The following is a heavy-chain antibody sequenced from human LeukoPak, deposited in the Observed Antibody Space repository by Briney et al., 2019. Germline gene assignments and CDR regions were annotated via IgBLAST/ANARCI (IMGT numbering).Heavy chain of an antibody. J-gene: IGHJ3*02. V-gene: IGHV4-38-2*02. CDR1: GYSISSGYY. CDR3: AREGGILTGYYKLRAFDI. Sequence: SETLSLTCTVSGYSISSGYYWGWIRQPPGKGLEWIGSIYHSGSTYYNPSLKSRVTISVDTSKNQFSLKLSSVTAADTAVYYCAREGGILTGYYKLRAFDIWGQGTMVTVSS. D-gene: IGHD3-9*01. CDR2: IYHSGST.